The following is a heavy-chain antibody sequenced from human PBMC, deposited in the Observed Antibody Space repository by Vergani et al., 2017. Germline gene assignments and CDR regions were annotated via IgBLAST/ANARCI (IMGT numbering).Heavy chain of an antibody. CDR3: ARSGYSYSYYYYYMDV. CDR1: GGSFSGYY. Sequence: QVQLQQWGAGLLKPSETLSITCAVYGGSFSGYYWSWIRQPPGKGLEWIGEINHSGSTNYNPSLKSRVTISVDTSKNQFSLKLSSVTAADTAVYYCARSGYSYSYYYYYMDVWGKGTTVTVSS. J-gene: IGHJ6*03. V-gene: IGHV4-34*01. D-gene: IGHD5-18*01. CDR2: INHSGST.